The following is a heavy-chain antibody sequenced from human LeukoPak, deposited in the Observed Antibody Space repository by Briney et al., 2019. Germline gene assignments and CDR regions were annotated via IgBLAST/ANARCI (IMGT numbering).Heavy chain of an antibody. J-gene: IGHJ4*02. D-gene: IGHD3-3*01. Sequence: SETLSLTCAVYGGSFSGDYCSWIRQPPGKGLEWIGEINHSGSTNYNPSLKSRVTISVDTSKNQFSLKLSSVTAADTAVYYCARGAPEDFWSGYYAFYFDYWGQGTLVTVSS. V-gene: IGHV4-34*01. CDR1: GGSFSGDY. CDR3: ARGAPEDFWSGYYAFYFDY. CDR2: INHSGST.